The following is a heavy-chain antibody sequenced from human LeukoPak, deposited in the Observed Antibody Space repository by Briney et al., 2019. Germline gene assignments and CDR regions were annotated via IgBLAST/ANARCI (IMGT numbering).Heavy chain of an antibody. D-gene: IGHD3-3*01. CDR1: GNSISSGDNY. Sequence: SETLSLTCTVSGNSISSGDNYWSWIRQPAGKGLEWIGRIYTSGSTNYNPSLKSRVTISGDTSKNQFSLRLSSVTAADTAVYYCARGLYDFWSGYSMGHDYWGQGTLVTVSS. J-gene: IGHJ4*02. CDR2: IYTSGST. CDR3: ARGLYDFWSGYSMGHDY. V-gene: IGHV4-61*02.